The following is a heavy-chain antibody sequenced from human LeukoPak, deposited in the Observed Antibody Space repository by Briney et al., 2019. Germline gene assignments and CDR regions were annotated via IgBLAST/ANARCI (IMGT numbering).Heavy chain of an antibody. V-gene: IGHV3-66*02. CDR1: GFTVSSNY. CDR2: LYVGGTA. CDR3: ARENYYMDV. Sequence: PGGSLRLSCAASGFTVSSNYMAWVRQAPGKGLECVSLLYVGGTAYYADSVEGRFTISRDNSKNTLYLQMNSLRPEDTAVYYCARENYYMDVWGKGTTVTVSS. J-gene: IGHJ6*03.